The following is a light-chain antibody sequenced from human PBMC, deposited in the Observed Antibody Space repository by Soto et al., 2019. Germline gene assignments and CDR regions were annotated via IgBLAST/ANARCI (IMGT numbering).Light chain of an antibody. J-gene: IGKJ2*01. CDR1: QDINDN. CDR2: AS. V-gene: IGKV3-15*01. CDR3: QQYYNWPLT. Sequence: EVVITQSPATLSVSPGERDTLSGRASQDINDNLAWYPQKPGQAPRLVIYASTRATGIPARFSGSGSGTQFTHTIISMQSEDFAVYYCQQYYNWPLTFGQGTELEIK.